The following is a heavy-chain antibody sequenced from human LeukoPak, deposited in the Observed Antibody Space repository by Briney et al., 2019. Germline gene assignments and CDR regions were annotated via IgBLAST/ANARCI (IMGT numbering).Heavy chain of an antibody. CDR3: ARGADSMVRGVIHLYYFDY. J-gene: IGHJ4*02. CDR1: GYTFSSYT. V-gene: IGHV1-3*01. D-gene: IGHD3-10*01. Sequence: ASVKVSCKASGYTFSSYTMHWVRQAPGQRLEWMGWINAGNGNTKYSQKFQGRVTITRDTSASTAYMELSSLRSEDAAVYYCARGADSMVRGVIHLYYFDYWGQGTLVTVSS. CDR2: INAGNGNT.